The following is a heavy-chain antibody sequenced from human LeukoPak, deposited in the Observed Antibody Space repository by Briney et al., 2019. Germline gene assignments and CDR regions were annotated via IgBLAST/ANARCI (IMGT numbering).Heavy chain of an antibody. J-gene: IGHJ4*02. V-gene: IGHV3-23*01. Sequence: GGSLRLSCSASGFSFSTYGMSWVRQAPRNGLEWASTIYGSDDTTRYAESVKGRFTISRDNSKETLYLQMNNLRAEDTAVYYCAKDQRPDTGYDIDYWGQGTLVTVSS. CDR2: IYGSDDTT. D-gene: IGHD3-9*01. CDR3: AKDQRPDTGYDIDY. CDR1: GFSFSTYG.